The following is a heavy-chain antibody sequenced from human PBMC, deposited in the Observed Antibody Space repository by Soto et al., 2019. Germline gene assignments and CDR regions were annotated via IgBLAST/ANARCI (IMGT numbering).Heavy chain of an antibody. V-gene: IGHV3-73*01. Sequence: LSLTCAASGFTFSGSAMHWVRQASGKGLEWVGRIRSKANSYATAYAASVKGRFTISRDDSKNTAYLQMNSLKTEDTAVYYCTFRYYDILTGYYDYWGQGTLVTVSS. CDR3: TFRYYDILTGYYDY. J-gene: IGHJ4*02. CDR1: GFTFSGSA. D-gene: IGHD3-9*01. CDR2: IRSKANSYAT.